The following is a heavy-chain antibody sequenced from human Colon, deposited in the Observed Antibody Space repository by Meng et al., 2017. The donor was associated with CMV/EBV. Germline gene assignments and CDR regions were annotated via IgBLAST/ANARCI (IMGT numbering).Heavy chain of an antibody. J-gene: IGHJ5*02. CDR2: ISYSGSI. CDR1: GGSVSSGSDY. D-gene: IGHD3-3*01. V-gene: IGHV4-61*01. CDR3: AREITLSRFDP. Sequence: CTVSGGSVSSGSDYWSWIRHPPGKGLEWIEYISYSGSINYNPSIESRVTIALDSSNNRFSLRLSSVTAADTAVYYCAREITLSRFDPWGQGTLVTVSS.